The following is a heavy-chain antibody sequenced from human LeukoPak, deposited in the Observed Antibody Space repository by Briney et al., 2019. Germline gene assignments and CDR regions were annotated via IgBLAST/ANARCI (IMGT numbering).Heavy chain of an antibody. Sequence: GASVKVSCKASGYTFTSYYIHWVRQAPGQGLEWMGIINPSGGSTSYAQKFQGRVIMTRDTSTSTVYMELSSLRSEDTAVYYCARGGTWGLGYGSGSGNWFDPWGQGTLVTVSS. CDR3: ARGGTWGLGYGSGSGNWFDP. CDR2: INPSGGST. CDR1: GYTFTSYY. V-gene: IGHV1-46*01. D-gene: IGHD3-10*01. J-gene: IGHJ5*02.